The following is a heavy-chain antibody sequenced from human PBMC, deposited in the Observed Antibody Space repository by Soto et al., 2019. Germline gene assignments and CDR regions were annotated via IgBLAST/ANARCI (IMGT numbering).Heavy chain of an antibody. CDR2: IWYDGSNK. V-gene: IGHV3-33*01. J-gene: IGHJ4*02. D-gene: IGHD6-13*01. CDR3: ARDQLYSSSWSDY. Sequence: QVQLVESGGGVVQPRRSLRLSCAASGFSFSSYGMHWVRQAPGKGLEWVAVIWYDGSNKYYADSVKGRFTISRDNSKNTLYLQMNSLRAEDTAVYYCARDQLYSSSWSDYWGQVTLVTVSS. CDR1: GFSFSSYG.